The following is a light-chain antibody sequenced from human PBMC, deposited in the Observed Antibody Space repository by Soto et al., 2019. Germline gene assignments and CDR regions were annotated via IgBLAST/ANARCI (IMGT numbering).Light chain of an antibody. V-gene: IGKV3D-15*01. Sequence: EIVMTQSPVTLSASPGESATLSCRASQSVDNNVAWYQQKPGQAPRLLIYDASSRATGVPARFSGSGSGTEFTLTLSSLQSEDFAVYYCQQYNNWPPGFGQGTKVDI. J-gene: IGKJ1*01. CDR1: QSVDNN. CDR3: QQYNNWPPG. CDR2: DAS.